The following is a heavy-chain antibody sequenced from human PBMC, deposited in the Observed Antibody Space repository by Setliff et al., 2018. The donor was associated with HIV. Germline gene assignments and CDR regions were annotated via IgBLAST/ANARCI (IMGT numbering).Heavy chain of an antibody. CDR2: FDSSGGT. Sequence: PSETLSLTCTVSGDSVRSSRYYWSWIRQPAGMGLEWIGRFDSSGGTDYNPSLKSRVTISVDTSKNQFSLKLRSVTAADTAVYYCEVAGQWGQGTLVTVSS. D-gene: IGHD6-19*01. CDR1: GDSVRSSRYY. J-gene: IGHJ4*02. CDR3: EVAGQ. V-gene: IGHV4-61*02.